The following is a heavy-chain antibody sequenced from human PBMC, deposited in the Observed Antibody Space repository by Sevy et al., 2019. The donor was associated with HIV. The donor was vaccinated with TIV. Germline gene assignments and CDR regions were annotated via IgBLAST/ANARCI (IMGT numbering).Heavy chain of an antibody. CDR1: GFNFRSYW. CDR2: IKHDGSEQ. D-gene: IGHD3-10*01. Sequence: GGSLRLSCEVSGFNFRSYWMSWVRQAPGKGLEWVANIKHDGSEQYYLDSVKGQFTVSRDNGKNSLYLQMTSLRVDDAALYYCARERQEEDKSGAKFDYWGRGTLVTVSS. CDR3: ARERQEEDKSGAKFDY. J-gene: IGHJ4*02. V-gene: IGHV3-7*01.